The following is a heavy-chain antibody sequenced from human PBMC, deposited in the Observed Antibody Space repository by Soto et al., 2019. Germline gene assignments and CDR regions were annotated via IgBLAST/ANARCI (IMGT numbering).Heavy chain of an antibody. CDR2: MNPNSGNT. Sequence: QVQLVQSGAEVKKPGASVKVSCKASGYTFTSYDINWVRQATGQGLEWMGWMNPNSGNTGYAQKFQGRVTMTRNTSISTAYMELSSLSSEDTAVYYCARSGYSSSWYYYYYYCMDVWGQGTTVTVSS. CDR1: GYTFTSYD. J-gene: IGHJ6*02. D-gene: IGHD6-13*01. V-gene: IGHV1-8*01. CDR3: ARSGYSSSWYYYYYYCMDV.